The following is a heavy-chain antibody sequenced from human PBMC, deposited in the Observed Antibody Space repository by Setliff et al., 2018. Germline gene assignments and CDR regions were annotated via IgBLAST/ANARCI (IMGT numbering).Heavy chain of an antibody. CDR1: GYSFPSYW. Sequence: PGESLKISCEASGYSFPSYWIGWVRQMPGKGLEWMGSVYPGDSETRYSPSFQGQVTISADKSIGTAYLQWSSLKASDTATYYCGRSPGLAEGGSWFAPWGQGTLVTVSS. CDR2: VYPGDSET. D-gene: IGHD6-13*01. V-gene: IGHV5-51*01. CDR3: GRSPGLAEGGSWFAP. J-gene: IGHJ5*02.